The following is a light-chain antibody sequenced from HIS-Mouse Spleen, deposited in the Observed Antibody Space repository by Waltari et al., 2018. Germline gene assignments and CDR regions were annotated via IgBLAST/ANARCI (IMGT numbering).Light chain of an antibody. CDR2: EAS. V-gene: IGKV3-11*01. J-gene: IGKJ4*01. CDR3: QQRSNWPLT. CDR1: QSVSSY. Sequence: EIVLTQSPATLSLSLGERATLPCRASQSVSSYLAWSQQKPGQAPRLLIYEASNRATGIPARFSGSGSGTDFTLTISSLEPEDFAVYYCQQRSNWPLTFGGGTKVEIK.